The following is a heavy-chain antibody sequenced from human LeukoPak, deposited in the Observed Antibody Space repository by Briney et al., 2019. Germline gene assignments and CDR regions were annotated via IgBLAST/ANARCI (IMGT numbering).Heavy chain of an antibody. V-gene: IGHV3-7*03. CDR2: INQGGSEK. CDR1: GFTFNSHW. Sequence: GRSLRLSCTASGFTFNSHWMGWVRQAPGKGLEWLANINQGGSEKYYVDSVKGRFTISRDNAKNSLYLQMNSLRAEDTAVYYCARDMVPAGIAFDYWGQGALVTVSS. J-gene: IGHJ4*02. D-gene: IGHD2-2*01. CDR3: ARDMVPAGIAFDY.